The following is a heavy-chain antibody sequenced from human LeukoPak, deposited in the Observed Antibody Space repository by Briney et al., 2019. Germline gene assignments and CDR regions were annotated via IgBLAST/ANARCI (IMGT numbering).Heavy chain of an antibody. CDR2: ISYDGSNK. J-gene: IGHJ4*02. CDR3: ARDYGGDY. V-gene: IGHV3-30*03. Sequence: GGSPRLSCAASGFTFSSYGMHWVRQAPGKGLEWVAVISYDGSNKYYADSVKGRFTISGDNSKNTLYLQMNSLRAEDTAVYYCARDYGGDYWGQGTLVTVSS. CDR1: GFTFSSYG. D-gene: IGHD4-23*01.